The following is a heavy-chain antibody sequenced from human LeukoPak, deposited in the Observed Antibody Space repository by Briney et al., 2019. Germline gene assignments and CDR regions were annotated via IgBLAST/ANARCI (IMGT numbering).Heavy chain of an antibody. V-gene: IGHV5-51*01. CDR3: ARRAFDSSTYYYGSYFDH. J-gene: IGHJ4*02. Sequence: GESLKISCKGSGYSFTSYWIAWVRQMPGKGLELMGIIYPADSDTRYSLAFQGQVTISDDKSITTAYLQLNSLKATDTAKYYCARRAFDSSTYYYGSYFDHWGQGTLVTVSS. D-gene: IGHD3-22*01. CDR1: GYSFTSYW. CDR2: IYPADSDT.